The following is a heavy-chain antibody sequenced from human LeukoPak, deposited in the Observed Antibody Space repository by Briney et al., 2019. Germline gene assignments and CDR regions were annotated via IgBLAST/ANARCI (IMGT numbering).Heavy chain of an antibody. D-gene: IGHD3-22*01. CDR2: INPNTGGT. CDR3: ARDHGVVVNLWYFDY. V-gene: IGHV1-2*02. Sequence: ASVKVSCKASGYIFTGQDMHWVRQAPGQGLEWMGWINPNTGGTHYAQRFQGRVTMTRDTSISTAYMELSSLRSEDTAVYYCARDHGVVVNLWYFDYWGQGTLVTVSS. J-gene: IGHJ4*02. CDR1: GYIFTGQD.